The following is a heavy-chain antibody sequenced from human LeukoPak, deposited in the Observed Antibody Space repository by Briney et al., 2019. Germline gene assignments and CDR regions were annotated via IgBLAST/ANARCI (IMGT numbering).Heavy chain of an antibody. CDR3: ACDFSWTGKGWFDP. Sequence: GGSLRLSCAASGFTFSSYEMNWVRQAPGKGLEWVSYISSSGSTIYYADSVKGRFTISRDNSKNTLYLQMNSLRAEDTAVYYCACDFSWTGKGWFDPWGQGTLVTVSS. J-gene: IGHJ5*02. CDR2: ISSSGSTI. CDR1: GFTFSSYE. D-gene: IGHD1-14*01. V-gene: IGHV3-48*03.